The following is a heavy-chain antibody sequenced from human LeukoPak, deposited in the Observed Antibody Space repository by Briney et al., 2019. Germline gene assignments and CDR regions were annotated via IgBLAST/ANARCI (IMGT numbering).Heavy chain of an antibody. CDR2: VFFTEGT. D-gene: IGHD2-8*01. V-gene: IGHV4-59*11. Sequence: PSETLSLTCTVSGGSIRNHHWTWIRQSPGKGLEWIGHVFFTEGTNYSPSLRGRITISADRSKNQIYLKLGSVTAADTAVYYCARELYHFGRWGQGALVTVSS. J-gene: IGHJ4*02. CDR3: ARELYHFGR. CDR1: GGSIRNHH.